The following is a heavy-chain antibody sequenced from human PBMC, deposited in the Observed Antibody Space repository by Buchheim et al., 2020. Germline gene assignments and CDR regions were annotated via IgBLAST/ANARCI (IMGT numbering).Heavy chain of an antibody. V-gene: IGHV3-48*03. Sequence: EVQLVESGGGLVQPGGSLRLSCAASGFTFSSYEMNWVRQAPGKGLEWVSYISSSGSTISYADSVKGRFTISRDNATKSLYLQMNSLRAEDTAVYYCARDRPTYCSGGSCYSGFDHFDYWGQGTL. CDR3: ARDRPTYCSGGSCYSGFDHFDY. CDR1: GFTFSSYE. D-gene: IGHD2-15*01. J-gene: IGHJ4*02. CDR2: ISSSGSTI.